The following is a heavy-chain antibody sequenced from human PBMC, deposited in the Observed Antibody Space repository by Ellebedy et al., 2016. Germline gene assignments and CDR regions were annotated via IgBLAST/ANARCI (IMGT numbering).Heavy chain of an antibody. CDR2: IYFSGST. CDR1: GGSINSYY. Sequence: SETLSLTCTVSGGSINSYYWSWIRQPPGKGLEWIGYIYFSGSTNYNPSLKSRVTISLDTSKKQFSLRLTSVTAADTAVYYCARENYEKFDPWGQGTLVTVSS. CDR3: ARENYEKFDP. V-gene: IGHV4-59*01. D-gene: IGHD3-22*01. J-gene: IGHJ5*02.